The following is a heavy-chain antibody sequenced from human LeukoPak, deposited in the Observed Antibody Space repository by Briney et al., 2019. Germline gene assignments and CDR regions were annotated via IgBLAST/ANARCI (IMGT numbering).Heavy chain of an antibody. D-gene: IGHD3-22*01. V-gene: IGHV3-20*04. CDR1: GFTFDDYA. J-gene: IGHJ5*02. CDR3: ARDLGQYYDTSDNWFDP. Sequence: GGSLRLSCAASGFTFDDYAMSWVRQAPGKGLEWVSGINWNGGSTDYADSVKGRFTISRDNAKNTLNLQMNSLRAEDTAVYYCARDLGQYYDTSDNWFDPWGQGTLVTASS. CDR2: INWNGGST.